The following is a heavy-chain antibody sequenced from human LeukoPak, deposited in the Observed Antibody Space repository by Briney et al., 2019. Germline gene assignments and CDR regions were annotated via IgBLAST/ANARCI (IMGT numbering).Heavy chain of an antibody. CDR2: ISWDGGST. Sequence: PGGSLRLSCAASGFTFDDYTMHWVRQAPGKGLEWVSLISWDGGSTYYADSVKGRFTISRDYSKNSLYLQMNSLRTEDTALYYCAKDRHSSWYYYGMDVWGQGTTVTVSS. D-gene: IGHD6-13*01. J-gene: IGHJ6*02. CDR1: GFTFDDYT. CDR3: AKDRHSSWYYYGMDV. V-gene: IGHV3-43*01.